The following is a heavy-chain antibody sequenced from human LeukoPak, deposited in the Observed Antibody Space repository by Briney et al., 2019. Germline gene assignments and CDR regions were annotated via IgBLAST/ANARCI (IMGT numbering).Heavy chain of an antibody. CDR2: IWYDGSNK. J-gene: IGHJ4*02. CDR1: GFTFSSYG. V-gene: IGHV3-33*01. Sequence: PGGSLRLSCAASGFTFSSYGMHWVRQAPGKGLEWVAVIWYDGSNKYYADSVKGRFTISRDNSKNTLYLQMNSLRAEDTAVYYCGAAAGTDDYWGQGTLVTVSS. CDR3: GAAAGTDDY. D-gene: IGHD6-13*01.